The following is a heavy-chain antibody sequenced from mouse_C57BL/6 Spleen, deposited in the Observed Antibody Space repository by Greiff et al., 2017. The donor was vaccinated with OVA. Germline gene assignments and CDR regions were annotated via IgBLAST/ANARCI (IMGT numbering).Heavy chain of an antibody. V-gene: IGHV1-61*01. CDR1: GYTFTSYW. Sequence: QVQLQQPGAELVRPGSSVKLSCKASGYTFTSYWMDWVKQRPGQGLEWIGNIYPSDSETHYNPKFKDKATLTVDKSSSTAYLQLSSLTSEDSAVYYCARSGQLGFAYWGQGTMVTVSA. CDR3: ARSGQLGFAY. J-gene: IGHJ3*01. D-gene: IGHD6-1*01. CDR2: IYPSDSET.